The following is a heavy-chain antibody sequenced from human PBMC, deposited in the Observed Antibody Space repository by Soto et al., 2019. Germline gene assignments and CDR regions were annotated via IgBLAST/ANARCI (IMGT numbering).Heavy chain of an antibody. D-gene: IGHD6-19*01. V-gene: IGHV1-69*13. J-gene: IGHJ4*02. CDR1: GGTFSSYA. Sequence: SVKVSCKASGGTFSSYAISWVRQAPGQGLEWMGGIIPIFGTANYAQKFQGRVTITADESTSTAYMELSSLRSEDTAVYYCARTEPDSSGWSMYSDYWGQGTLVTVSS. CDR3: ARTEPDSSGWSMYSDY. CDR2: IIPIFGTA.